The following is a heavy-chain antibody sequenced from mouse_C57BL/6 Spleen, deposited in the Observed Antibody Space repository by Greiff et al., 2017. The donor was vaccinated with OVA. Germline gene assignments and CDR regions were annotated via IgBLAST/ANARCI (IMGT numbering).Heavy chain of an antibody. V-gene: IGHV5-17*01. D-gene: IGHD1-1*02. CDR3: ARDYGGFAY. Sequence: DVMLVESGGGLVKPGGSLKLSCAASGFTFSDYGMHWVRQAPGKGLEWVAYISSGSSTIYYADTVKGRFTISRDNAKNTLFLQMTSLRSEDTAMYYCARDYGGFAYWGQGTLVTVSA. CDR2: ISSGSSTI. CDR1: GFTFSDYG. J-gene: IGHJ3*01.